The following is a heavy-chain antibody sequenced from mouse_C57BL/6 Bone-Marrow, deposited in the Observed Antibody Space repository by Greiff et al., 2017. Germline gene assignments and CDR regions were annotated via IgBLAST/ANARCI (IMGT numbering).Heavy chain of an antibody. CDR1: GYTFTSYW. D-gene: IGHD2-3*01. V-gene: IGHV1-55*01. CDR2: IYPGSGST. Sequence: VQLQQSGAELVKPGASVKMSCKASGYTFTSYWITWVKQRPGQGLEWIGDIYPGSGSTNYNEKFKSKATLTVDTSSSTAYMQLSSLTSEDSAVXYCAREDGYFPYWYFDVWGTGTTVTVSS. CDR3: AREDGYFPYWYFDV. J-gene: IGHJ1*03.